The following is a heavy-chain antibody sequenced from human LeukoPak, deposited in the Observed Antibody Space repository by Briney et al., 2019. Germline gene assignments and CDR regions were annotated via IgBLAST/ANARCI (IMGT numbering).Heavy chain of an antibody. V-gene: IGHV3-15*01. D-gene: IGHD2-2*01. CDR1: GFTFSNAW. CDR3: TTRYCSSTSCYGAFDI. Sequence: PGGSLRLSCAASGFTFSNAWISWVRQAPGKGLEWVGRIKSKTDGGTTDYAAPVKGRFTISRDDSKNTLYLQMNSLKTEDTAVYYCTTRYCSSTSCYGAFDIWGQGTMVTVSS. CDR2: IKSKTDGGTT. J-gene: IGHJ3*02.